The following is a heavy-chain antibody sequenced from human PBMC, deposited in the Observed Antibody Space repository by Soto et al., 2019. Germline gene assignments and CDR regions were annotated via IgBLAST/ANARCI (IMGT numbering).Heavy chain of an antibody. Sequence: QVHLVQSGAEVKKPGASVKVSCKCSGYTFTSYGITWVRQAPGQGLEWMGWISAHNDNTAYAQKLQGRVTVTRDTSTSTAYMELRRRRSDDTAVYYWARGRYGDYWGQGALVTVSS. J-gene: IGHJ4*02. D-gene: IGHD1-1*01. CDR3: ARGRYGDY. V-gene: IGHV1-18*01. CDR1: GYTFTSYG. CDR2: ISAHNDNT.